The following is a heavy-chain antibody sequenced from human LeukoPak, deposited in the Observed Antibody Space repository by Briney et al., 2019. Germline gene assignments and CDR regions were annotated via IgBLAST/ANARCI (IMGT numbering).Heavy chain of an antibody. V-gene: IGHV1-69*04. J-gene: IGHJ5*02. D-gene: IGHD2-2*01. CDR1: GGTFSSYT. CDR3: ARDVRGYCSSTSCYWFDP. Sequence: SVKVSCKASGGTFSSYTISWVRQAPGQGLEWMGGIIPILGIANYAQKFQGRVTITADKSTSTAYMELSSLRSEDTAVYYCARDVRGYCSSTSCYWFDPWGQGTLVTVSS. CDR2: IIPILGIA.